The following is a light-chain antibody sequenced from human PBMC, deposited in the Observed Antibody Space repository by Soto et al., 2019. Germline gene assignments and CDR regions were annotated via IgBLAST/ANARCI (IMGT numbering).Light chain of an antibody. CDR1: SSNIGNNY. J-gene: IGLJ2*01. Sequence: QSVLTQSPSVSAAPGQKGTISCSGSSSNIGNNYVSWYQQLPGTAPKLLIYDKNKRPSGIPDRFSGSKSGTSGTLDITGPQTGDEADYYCATWDGSLPGEVFGGGTKLTVL. CDR2: DKN. CDR3: ATWDGSLPGEV. V-gene: IGLV1-51*01.